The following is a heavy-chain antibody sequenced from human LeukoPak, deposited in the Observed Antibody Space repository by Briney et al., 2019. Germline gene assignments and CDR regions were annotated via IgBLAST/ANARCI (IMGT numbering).Heavy chain of an antibody. V-gene: IGHV3-7*03. Sequence: GGSLRLSCAASGFTFSSYWMSWVRQAPGKGLGWVANIKQDGSEKYYVDSVKGRLTISRDNAKNSLYLQMNSLRAEDTAVYYCARDVGTALVTGDYWGQGTLVTVSS. D-gene: IGHD5-18*01. CDR2: IKQDGSEK. CDR1: GFTFSSYW. CDR3: ARDVGTALVTGDY. J-gene: IGHJ4*02.